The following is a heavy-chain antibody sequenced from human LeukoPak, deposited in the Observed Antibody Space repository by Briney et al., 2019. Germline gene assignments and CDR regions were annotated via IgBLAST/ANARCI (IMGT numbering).Heavy chain of an antibody. D-gene: IGHD4-17*01. J-gene: IGHJ3*02. CDR1: GYSISSGYY. V-gene: IGHV4-38-2*02. CDR3: ARDRAVTSSYYAFDM. Sequence: SETLSLTCAVSGYSISSGYYWGCIRQPPGKGLEWIGSIYHSGSTNYNPSLKSRVTISVDTSKNQFSLKLSSVTAADTAVYYCARDRAVTSSYYAFDMWGQGTMVTVSP. CDR2: IYHSGST.